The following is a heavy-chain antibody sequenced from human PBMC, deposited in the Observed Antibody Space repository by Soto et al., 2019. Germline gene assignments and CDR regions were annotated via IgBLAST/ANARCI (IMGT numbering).Heavy chain of an antibody. CDR3: ARGALRYFDWLPSTFDY. D-gene: IGHD3-9*01. J-gene: IGHJ4*02. Sequence: PSETLSLTCAVYGGSFIGYYWSWIRQPPGRGLEWIGEINHSGSTNYNPSLKSRVTISVDTSKNQFSLKLSSVTAADTAVYYCARGALRYFDWLPSTFDYWGQGTLVTVSS. CDR2: INHSGST. CDR1: GGSFIGYY. V-gene: IGHV4-34*01.